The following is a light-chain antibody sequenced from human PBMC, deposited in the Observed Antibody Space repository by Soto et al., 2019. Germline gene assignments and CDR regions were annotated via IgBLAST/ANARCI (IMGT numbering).Light chain of an antibody. Sequence: EVVLTQSTGNLYMSPGERATLSSRASQSVSNNYLAWYQQKPGQAPRLLIYGASNRATGIPDRFSGSGSGTDFTLTISRLEPEDFAVYYCQHYGSSGTFGQGTKV. CDR1: QSVSNNY. V-gene: IGKV3-20*01. CDR3: QHYGSSGT. J-gene: IGKJ1*01. CDR2: GAS.